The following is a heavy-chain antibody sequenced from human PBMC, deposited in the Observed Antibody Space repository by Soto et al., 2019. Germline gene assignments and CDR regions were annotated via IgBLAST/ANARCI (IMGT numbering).Heavy chain of an antibody. J-gene: IGHJ4*02. Sequence: SVKVSCKAAGFTFTSSAVQWVRQARGQRLEWIGWIVVGSGNTNYAQKFQERVTITRDMSTSTAYMELSSLRSEDTAVYYCAADPVVGATTFDYWGQGTLVTVSS. CDR3: AADPVVGATTFDY. CDR1: GFTFTSSA. V-gene: IGHV1-58*01. CDR2: IVVGSGNT. D-gene: IGHD1-26*01.